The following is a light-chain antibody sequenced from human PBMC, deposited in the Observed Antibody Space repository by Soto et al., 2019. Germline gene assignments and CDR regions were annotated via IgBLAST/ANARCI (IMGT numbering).Light chain of an antibody. CDR2: TNT. J-gene: IGLJ1*01. CDR3: ASWDDSLNGPV. V-gene: IGLV1-44*01. Sequence: QSVLTQPPSASGTPGQRVTISCSGSSSNVGGNPVNWYQHVPTTAPKLLIYTNTQRPSGVPYRFSGSKSGNSASLAISGLQSEDEADYYCASWDDSLNGPVFGTGTKVTVL. CDR1: SSNVGGNP.